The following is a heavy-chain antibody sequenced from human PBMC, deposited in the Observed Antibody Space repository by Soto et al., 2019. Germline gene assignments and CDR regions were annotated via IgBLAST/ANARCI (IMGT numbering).Heavy chain of an antibody. CDR1: GFTFDDYA. Sequence: PGGSLRLSCAASGFTFDDYAMHWVRQAPGKGLERVSGLSWNSDSIGYADSVKGRFTISRDNAKNSLYLQMNGLRAEDTALYYCAKDMSAPYSSSSHYFDYWGQGT. CDR3: AKDMSAPYSSSSHYFDY. D-gene: IGHD6-6*01. CDR2: LSWNSDSI. V-gene: IGHV3-9*01. J-gene: IGHJ4*02.